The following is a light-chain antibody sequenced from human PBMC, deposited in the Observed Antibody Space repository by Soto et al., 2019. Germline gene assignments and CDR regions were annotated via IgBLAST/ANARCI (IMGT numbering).Light chain of an antibody. CDR2: EAS. CDR1: QTLSTW. V-gene: IGKV1-5*03. CDR3: QQYHALPLS. Sequence: DIQMTQSPSTLSASVGDRVTITCRASQTLSTWLAWYQQKPGKAPNLLIYEASILESGVPSRFSGSGSGTEFTLTVSSLQPDGFATYFCQQYHALPLSFGGGTEVEIK. J-gene: IGKJ4*01.